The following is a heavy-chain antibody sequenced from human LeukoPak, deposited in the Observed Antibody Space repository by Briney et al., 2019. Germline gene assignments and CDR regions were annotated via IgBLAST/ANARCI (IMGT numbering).Heavy chain of an antibody. Sequence: ASVKVSCKASGYTFTSYAISWVRQAPGQGLEWMGWISADNGNTDYAQRFQGRVTMTTDTSISTAYMDMSSLRSDDTAVYYCARNLWFGESSDAFDMWGQGTMVTVSS. J-gene: IGHJ3*02. CDR3: ARNLWFGESSDAFDM. CDR1: GYTFTSYA. V-gene: IGHV1-18*01. D-gene: IGHD3-10*01. CDR2: ISADNGNT.